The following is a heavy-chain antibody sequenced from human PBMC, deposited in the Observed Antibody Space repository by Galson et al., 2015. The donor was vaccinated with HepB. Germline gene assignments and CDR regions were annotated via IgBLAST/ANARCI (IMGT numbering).Heavy chain of an antibody. D-gene: IGHD3-10*01. J-gene: IGHJ5*02. CDR2: IDPKNSYT. V-gene: IGHV5-10-1*01. Sequence: QSGAEVKQPGESLRISCKGSEYNFASYWISWVRQMPGKGLEWMAMIDPKNSYTHYSPSFQGHVTLSVDKSITTAYLQLSSPKASDTAIYYCARHGEFLNWFDPWGQGTLVTVSS. CDR3: ARHGEFLNWFDP. CDR1: EYNFASYW.